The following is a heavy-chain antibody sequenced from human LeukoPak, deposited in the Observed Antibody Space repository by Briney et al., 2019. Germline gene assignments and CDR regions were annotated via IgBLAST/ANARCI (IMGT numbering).Heavy chain of an antibody. J-gene: IGHJ4*02. CDR2: IYHSGST. CDR1: GSSISSGYY. D-gene: IGHD3-10*01. CDR3: ARVLWFGAYNFDY. V-gene: IGHV4-38-2*01. Sequence: SETLSLTCAVSGSSISSGYYWGWIRQPPGKGLEWIGSIYHSGSTYYNPSLKSRVTISGDTSKNQFSLKLSSVTAADTAVYYCARVLWFGAYNFDYWGQGTLVTVSS.